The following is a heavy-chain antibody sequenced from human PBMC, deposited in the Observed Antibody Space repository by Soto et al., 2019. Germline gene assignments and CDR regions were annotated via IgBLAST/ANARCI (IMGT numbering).Heavy chain of an antibody. Sequence: GGSLRLSCAASGFTFSSYWMSWVRQAPGKGLEWVANIKQDGSEKYYVDSVKGRFTISRDNAKNSLYLQMNSLRAEDTAVYYCVRGRFLEWSPINYYYYMDVWGKGTTVTVSS. J-gene: IGHJ6*03. CDR1: GFTFSSYW. V-gene: IGHV3-7*01. CDR3: VRGRFLEWSPINYYYYMDV. D-gene: IGHD3-3*01. CDR2: IKQDGSEK.